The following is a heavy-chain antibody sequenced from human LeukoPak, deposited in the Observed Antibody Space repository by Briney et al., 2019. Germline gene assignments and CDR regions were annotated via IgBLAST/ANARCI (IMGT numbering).Heavy chain of an antibody. Sequence: ASVKVSCKASNYTFTSYGISWVRQAPGQGLEWMAWINAYNGDTNYAQKFQGRVTLTTDTSTSTAYMELSSLRSEDTAVYYCATEGPVRGAYWGQGTLVTVSS. CDR2: INAYNGDT. CDR1: NYTFTSYG. CDR3: ATEGPVRGAY. D-gene: IGHD3-16*01. V-gene: IGHV1-18*01. J-gene: IGHJ4*02.